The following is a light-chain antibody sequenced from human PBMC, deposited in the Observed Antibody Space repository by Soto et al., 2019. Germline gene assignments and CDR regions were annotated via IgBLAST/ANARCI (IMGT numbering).Light chain of an antibody. J-gene: IGLJ2*01. CDR1: TGHITNYY. CDR2: EDK. V-gene: IGLV6-57*03. CDR3: QSYDSDNHVV. Sequence: NFMLTQPHSVSGSPGKTVTISCTRSTGHITNYYVQWFQQRPGSAPTTVVYEDKQRPSGVPDRFSGSIDFSSNSASLTISGLKTEDQADYYCQSYDSDNHVVFGGGTKVTVL.